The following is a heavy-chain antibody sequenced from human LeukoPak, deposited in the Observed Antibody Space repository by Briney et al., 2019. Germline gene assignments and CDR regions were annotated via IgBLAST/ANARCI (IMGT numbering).Heavy chain of an antibody. D-gene: IGHD4-17*01. Sequence: GGSLRLSCAASGMTFTNAWMSWVRQAPGKGLEWVSYISSSGSTIYYADSVKGRFTISRDNAKNSLYLQMNSLRAEDTAVYYCARDGRLYGDYGMDVWGQGTTVTVSS. J-gene: IGHJ6*02. CDR1: GMTFTNAW. CDR2: ISSSGSTI. V-gene: IGHV3-11*01. CDR3: ARDGRLYGDYGMDV.